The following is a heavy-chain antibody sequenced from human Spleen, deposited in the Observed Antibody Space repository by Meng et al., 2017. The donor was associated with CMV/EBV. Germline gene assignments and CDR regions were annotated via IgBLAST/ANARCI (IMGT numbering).Heavy chain of an antibody. CDR1: GGSFTNYA. D-gene: IGHD1-26*01. CDR2: IIPIFQTI. J-gene: IGHJ4*02. CDR3: AREESGSSI. V-gene: IGHV1-69*05. Sequence: KVSCKTSGGSFTNYAIGWVRQDPGQGLEWMGGIIPIFQTINYAQKFRDRVTITTDESTSTAYMELSSLRSEDTAMYYCAREESGSSIWGQGTLVTVSS.